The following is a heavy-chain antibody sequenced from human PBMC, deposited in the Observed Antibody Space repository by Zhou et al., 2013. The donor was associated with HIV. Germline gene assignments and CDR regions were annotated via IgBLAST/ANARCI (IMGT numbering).Heavy chain of an antibody. J-gene: IGHJ4*02. V-gene: IGHV1-18*01. Sequence: QVQLVQSGAEVKKPGASVKVSCETSGYIFTNYGISWVRQAPGHGLEWMAWISGARQVSGQGLEWLRWTTGPSHSAKYAQKFQDRVSVTTNSSTNVVYMEMRRLTTDDTAVYYCARDGGIDWDDSGSEFWGQGTLVTVSS. CDR3: ARDGGIDWDDSGSEF. CDR1: GYIFTNYG. D-gene: IGHD1-1*01. CDR2: ISGARQVSGQGLEWLRWTTGPSHSA.